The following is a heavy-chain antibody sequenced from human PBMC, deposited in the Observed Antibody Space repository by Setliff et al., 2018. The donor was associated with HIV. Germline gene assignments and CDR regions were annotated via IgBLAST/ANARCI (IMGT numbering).Heavy chain of an antibody. D-gene: IGHD5-18*01. V-gene: IGHV1-18*01. CDR1: GYTFTSYG. CDR2: ISACDGNT. J-gene: IGHJ3*02. Sequence: ASVKVSCKASGYTFTSYGISWVRQAPGQGLEWMGWISACDGNTDQAQRFRDRVTMTTDTSTRTAYMELRSLRSDDTAVYYCARDPSRWVQPVTRITAFDIWGQGTMDTVSS. CDR3: ARDPSRWVQPVTRITAFDI.